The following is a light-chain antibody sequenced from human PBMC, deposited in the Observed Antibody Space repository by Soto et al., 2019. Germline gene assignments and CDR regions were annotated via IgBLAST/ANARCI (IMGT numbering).Light chain of an antibody. Sequence: IVMTQSPATLSVSPGKRATLSCRASQNISSNLAWYQQRPGQAPRLLIYGASTRAAGFPARFSGSGSGTEFTLTISSMQSEDFAFYYCQEYSKWWTFGQGTKV. J-gene: IGKJ1*01. V-gene: IGKV3-15*01. CDR2: GAS. CDR1: QNISSN. CDR3: QEYSKWWT.